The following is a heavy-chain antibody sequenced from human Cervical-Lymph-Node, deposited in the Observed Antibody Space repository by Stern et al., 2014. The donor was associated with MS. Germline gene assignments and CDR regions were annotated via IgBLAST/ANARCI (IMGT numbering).Heavy chain of an antibody. V-gene: IGHV3-21*01. D-gene: IGHD3-22*01. CDR1: GFTFSSYS. CDR3: ARDGYYDSSGYDAFDI. J-gene: IGHJ3*02. CDR2: ISSSSSYI. Sequence: EVQLVESGGGLVKPGGSLRLSCAASGFTFSSYSMNWVRQAPGKGLEWVSSISSSSSYIYYADSVKGRFTISRDHAKNSLYLQMNSLRAEDTAVYYCARDGYYDSSGYDAFDIWGQGTMVTVSS.